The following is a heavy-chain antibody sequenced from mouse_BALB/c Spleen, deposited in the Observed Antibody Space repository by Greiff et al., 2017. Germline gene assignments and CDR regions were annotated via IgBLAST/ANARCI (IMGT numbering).Heavy chain of an antibody. J-gene: IGHJ2*01. V-gene: IGHV1S22*01. CDR2: IYPGSGST. CDR3: TRAVTGVFDY. CDR1: GYTFTSYW. Sequence: KQPGSELVRPGASVKLSCKASGYTFTSYWMHWVKQRHGQGLEWIGNIYPGSGSTNYDEKFKSKGTLTVDTSSSTAYMHLSSLTSEDSAVYYCTRAVTGVFDYWGQGTTLTVSS. D-gene: IGHD4-1*01.